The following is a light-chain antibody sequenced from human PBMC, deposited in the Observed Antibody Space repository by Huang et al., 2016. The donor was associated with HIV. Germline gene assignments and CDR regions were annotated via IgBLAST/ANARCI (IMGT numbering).Light chain of an antibody. CDR2: GEC. V-gene: IGKV3-15*01. Sequence: EIVMTQSPATLSVSPGERATLSCRASQSVGRNLAWYQQKPGQAPRHLIYGECNRATGSQARLSGRGSGTEVTLTNSSLQSEDYAEYYCKQCESWPPRYTFEQETKLEIK. CDR1: QSVGRN. CDR3: KQCESWPPRYT. J-gene: IGKJ2*01.